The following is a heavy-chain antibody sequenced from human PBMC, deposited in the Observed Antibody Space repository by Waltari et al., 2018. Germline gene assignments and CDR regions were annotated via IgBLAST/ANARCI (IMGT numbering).Heavy chain of an antibody. J-gene: IGHJ4*02. CDR3: ARTRTRGGSGSLYTV. D-gene: IGHD3-10*01. CDR1: AGSISSSSYY. V-gene: IGHV4-39*07. Sequence: QLQLQESGPGLVKPSETLSLPCTVSAGSISSSSYYWGWISQHPGKGLEWIGSIYYSGSTYYNPSLKSRVTISVDTSKNQFSLKLSSVTAADTAVYYCARTRTRGGSGSLYTVWGQGTLVTVSS. CDR2: IYYSGST.